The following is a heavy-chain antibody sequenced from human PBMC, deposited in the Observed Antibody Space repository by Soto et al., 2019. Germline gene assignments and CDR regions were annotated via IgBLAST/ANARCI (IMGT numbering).Heavy chain of an antibody. J-gene: IGHJ4*01. D-gene: IGHD5-12*01. Sequence: DVQLVESGGGLVQPGGSLRLSCAASGFTFRSYNMNWVRQAPGKGLDWLSYISSSSSTIYYADYVKGRFTISRDNAKNSLYLQMNSLRDDDTAMYYCARGGTIAVTTIGDYWGQGTLVTVSS. V-gene: IGHV3-48*02. CDR3: ARGGTIAVTTIGDY. CDR1: GFTFRSYN. CDR2: ISSSSSTI.